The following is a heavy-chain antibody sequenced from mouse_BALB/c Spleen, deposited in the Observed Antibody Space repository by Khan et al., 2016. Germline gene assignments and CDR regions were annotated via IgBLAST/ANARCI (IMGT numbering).Heavy chain of an antibody. CDR2: ISTYYGDA. D-gene: IGHD1-2*01. J-gene: IGHJ4*01. CDR1: GYTFTDYA. V-gene: IGHV1S137*01. Sequence: QVQLQQSGAELVRPGVSVKISCKGSGYTFTDYAMHWVKQSHAKSLEWIGVISTYYGDASYNQKFKGKATLTVDKSSSTAYMELARLTYEDSATYYCARNGYVYYAMDYWGQGTSVTVSS. CDR3: ARNGYVYYAMDY.